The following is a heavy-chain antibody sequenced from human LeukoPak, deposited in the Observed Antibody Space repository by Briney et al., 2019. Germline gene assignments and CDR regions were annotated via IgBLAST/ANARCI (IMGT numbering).Heavy chain of an antibody. CDR3: ARGDYYDSSGYWDY. Sequence: GGSLRLSCAASGFTFSSYSMNWVRQAPGKGLEWVSYISSSSSTIYYADSVKGRFTISRDNAKNSLYLQMNSLRAEDTAVYYCARGDYYDSSGYWDYWGQGTLVTVSS. CDR1: GFTFSSYS. CDR2: ISSSSSTI. D-gene: IGHD3-22*01. J-gene: IGHJ4*02. V-gene: IGHV3-48*04.